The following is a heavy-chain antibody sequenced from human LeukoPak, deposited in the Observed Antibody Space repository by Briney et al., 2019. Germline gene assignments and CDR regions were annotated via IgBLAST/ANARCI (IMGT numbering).Heavy chain of an antibody. J-gene: IGHJ5*02. D-gene: IGHD5-18*01. V-gene: IGHV4-38-2*02. CDR2: IYHSGST. CDR3: ATAGPSTTWIQLSGNWFDP. CDR1: GYSISSGYY. Sequence: SETLSLTCTVSGYSISSGYYWGWIRQPPGKGLEWIGSIYHSGSTYYNPSLKSRVTISVDTSKNQFSLKLSSVTAADTAVYYCATAGPSTTWIQLSGNWFDPWGQGTLVTVSS.